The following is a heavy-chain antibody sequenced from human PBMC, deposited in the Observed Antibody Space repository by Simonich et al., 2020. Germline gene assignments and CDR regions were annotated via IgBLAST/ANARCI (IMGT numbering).Heavy chain of an antibody. V-gene: IGHV5-51*01. Sequence: EVQLVQSGAEVKKPGESLKISCKGSGYSFTSYWIGWVRPMPGKGLESMGILYTGDSDTRYTPSCQGQVTISADKSISTAYLQWSSLKASDTAMYYCARQLNDFDIWGQGTMVTVSS. CDR3: ARQLNDFDI. CDR1: GYSFTSYW. J-gene: IGHJ3*02. D-gene: IGHD1-1*01. CDR2: LYTGDSDT.